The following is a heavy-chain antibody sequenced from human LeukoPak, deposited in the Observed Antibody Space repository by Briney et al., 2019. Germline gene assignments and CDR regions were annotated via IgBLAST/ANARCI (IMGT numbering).Heavy chain of an antibody. D-gene: IGHD1-20*01. J-gene: IGHJ4*02. CDR1: GLTFSTSG. CDR2: IGPTGFDR. Sequence: GGSLRLSCTTSGLTFSTSGFNWVRQAPGKGLEWVASIGPTGFDRYHADSIKGRFTISRDNAKNTLYLQMNSLRAEDTAVYYCAREGDYNWNYFDYWGQGTLVTVSS. CDR3: AREGDYNWNYFDY. V-gene: IGHV3-21*01.